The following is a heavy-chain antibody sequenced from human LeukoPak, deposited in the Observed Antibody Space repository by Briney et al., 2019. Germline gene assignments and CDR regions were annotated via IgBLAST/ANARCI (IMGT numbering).Heavy chain of an antibody. D-gene: IGHD2/OR15-2a*01. J-gene: IGHJ3*02. Sequence: PGASVKVSCKASGGTFSSYAISWVRQAPGQGLEWMGGIIPIFGTANYAQKFQGRVTITTDESTSTAYTELSSLRSEDTAVYYCASFHGSSRAFDIWGQGTMVTVSS. CDR1: GGTFSSYA. CDR3: ASFHGSSRAFDI. V-gene: IGHV1-69*05. CDR2: IIPIFGTA.